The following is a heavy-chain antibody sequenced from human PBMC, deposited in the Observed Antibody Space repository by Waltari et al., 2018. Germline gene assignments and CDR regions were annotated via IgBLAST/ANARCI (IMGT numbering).Heavy chain of an antibody. CDR1: GLSFTYAW. J-gene: IGHJ4*02. V-gene: IGHV3-15*01. CDR3: SADASELGQGELDY. Sequence: EMQLVESGGGFVKRGGSLRLSCAASGLSFTYAWMSWFRQAPGKGLEWIGRIKSYTSGGTTDYATPVKGRFTISKDDSKSTLFLEMSSLKTEDTAVYYCSADASELGQGELDYWGQGTLVTVSS. D-gene: IGHD1-26*01. CDR2: IKSYTSGGTT.